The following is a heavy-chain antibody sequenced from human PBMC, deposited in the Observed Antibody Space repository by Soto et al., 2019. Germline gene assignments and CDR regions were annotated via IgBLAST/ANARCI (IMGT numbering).Heavy chain of an antibody. CDR3: AKDRAMIVVGYYFDY. J-gene: IGHJ4*02. CDR1: GFTCSSYA. V-gene: IGHV3-23*01. CDR2: ISGSGGST. Sequence: GGSLRLSCTASGFTCSSYAMSWVRQAPGKGLEWVSAISGSGGSTYYADSVKGRFTISRDNSKNTLYLQMNSLRAEDTAVYYCAKDRAMIVVGYYFDYWGQGTLVTVSS. D-gene: IGHD3-22*01.